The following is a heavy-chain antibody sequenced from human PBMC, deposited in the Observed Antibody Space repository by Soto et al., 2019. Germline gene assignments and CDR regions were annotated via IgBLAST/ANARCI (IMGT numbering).Heavy chain of an antibody. CDR1: GYTFISHG. D-gene: IGHD2-2*01. Sequence: QVQLVQSGVEVKKPGASVKVSCKASGYTFISHGISWVRHAPGQGLEWMGWISGKNGNTNYAQKLQGRVNLTTDTSTSTAYMELRSLRSDDTAVYYCARVSSSIVVVPDYGMDVWGQVTTVTVSS. CDR2: ISGKNGNT. J-gene: IGHJ6*02. V-gene: IGHV1-18*04. CDR3: ARVSSSIVVVPDYGMDV.